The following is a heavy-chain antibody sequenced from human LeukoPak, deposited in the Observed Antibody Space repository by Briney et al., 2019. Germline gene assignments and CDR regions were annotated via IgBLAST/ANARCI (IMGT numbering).Heavy chain of an antibody. V-gene: IGHV4-61*01. D-gene: IGHD6-13*01. CDR3: ARGRSYSSSWYGYYFDY. CDR2: IYYSGST. Sequence: SETLSLTCTVSGGSVSSGSYYWSWIRQPPGKGLEWIGYIYYSGSTNYNPSLKSRVTISVDTSKNQFSLKLSSVTAADTAVYYCARGRSYSSSWYGYYFDYWGQGTLVTVYS. J-gene: IGHJ4*02. CDR1: GGSVSSGSYY.